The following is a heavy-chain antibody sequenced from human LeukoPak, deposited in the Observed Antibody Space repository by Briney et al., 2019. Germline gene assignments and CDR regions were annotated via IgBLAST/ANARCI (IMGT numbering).Heavy chain of an antibody. D-gene: IGHD6-13*01. CDR1: GFTFSSYA. CDR3: ARGSSWQIYYFDY. V-gene: IGHV3-30-3*01. Sequence: TGGSLRLSCAASGFTFSSYAMHWVRQAPGKGLEWVAVISYDGSNKYYVDSVKGRFTISRDNSKNTLYLQMNSLRAEDTAVYYCARGSSWQIYYFDYWGQGTLVTVSS. J-gene: IGHJ4*02. CDR2: ISYDGSNK.